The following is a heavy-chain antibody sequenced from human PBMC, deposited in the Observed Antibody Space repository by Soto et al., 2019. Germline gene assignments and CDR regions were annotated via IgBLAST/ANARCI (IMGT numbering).Heavy chain of an antibody. V-gene: IGHV1-2*04. CDR2: INPNSGGT. D-gene: IGHD7-27*01. J-gene: IGHJ3*02. CDR3: ARDSSPLGIDAFDI. CDR1: GYTFTVYY. Sequence: ASVKVSCKASGYTFTVYYMHWVRQAPGQGLEWMGWINPNSGGTNYAQKFQGWVTMTRDTSISTAYMELSRLRSDDTAVYYCARDSSPLGIDAFDIWGQGTMVTVSS.